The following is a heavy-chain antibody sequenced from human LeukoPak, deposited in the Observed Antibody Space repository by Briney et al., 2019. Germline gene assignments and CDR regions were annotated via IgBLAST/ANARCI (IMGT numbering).Heavy chain of an antibody. J-gene: IGHJ4*02. Sequence: SETLSLTCAVSGYSISSGYYWGWIRQSPGTGLEWIGSIYHSGGSYYNPSLKSRVTISEDTTKNQFSLKLSSMSAADTAVYYCATAVVITPFDYWGQGILVTVSS. CDR1: GYSISSGYY. V-gene: IGHV4-38-2*01. D-gene: IGHD3-22*01. CDR3: ATAVVITPFDY. CDR2: IYHSGGS.